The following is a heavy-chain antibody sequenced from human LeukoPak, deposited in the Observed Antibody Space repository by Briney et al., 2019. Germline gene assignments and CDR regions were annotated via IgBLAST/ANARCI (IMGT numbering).Heavy chain of an antibody. CDR1: GFTFSSYG. CDR3: AKWSRALDY. Sequence: PGRSLRLSCAASGFTFSSYGMHWVRQAPGKGLEWVAVIWYDGSNKYYADSVKGRFTISRDNSKNTLYLQMNSLRAEDTAVYYCAKWSRALDYWGQGTLVTVSS. CDR2: IWYDGSNK. J-gene: IGHJ4*02. V-gene: IGHV3-33*06. D-gene: IGHD3-3*01.